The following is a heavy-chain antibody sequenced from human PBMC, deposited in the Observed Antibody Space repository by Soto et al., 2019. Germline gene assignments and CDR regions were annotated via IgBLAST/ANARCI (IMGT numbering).Heavy chain of an antibody. Sequence: GGSLRLSCAASGFTFSRSWMNWVRQAPGKGLEWVANIKQDGTEKNYVDSVKGRFTISRDNARKSLYLQMDSLRAEDTAVYFCARGDTPMITGMDSFDIWGQGTMVTVSS. CDR3: ARGDTPMITGMDSFDI. CDR1: GFTFSRSW. V-gene: IGHV3-7*01. D-gene: IGHD5-18*01. J-gene: IGHJ3*02. CDR2: IKQDGTEK.